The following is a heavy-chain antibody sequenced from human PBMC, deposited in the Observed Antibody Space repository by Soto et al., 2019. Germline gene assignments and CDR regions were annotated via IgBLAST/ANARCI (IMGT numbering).Heavy chain of an antibody. J-gene: IGHJ4*02. D-gene: IGHD6-25*01. CDR1: GFSFSDYA. Sequence: GGSLRLSCAASGFSFSDYAMSWVRQAPGKGLEWVSVISESGGSTHYADSVRGRFTVSRDNSKNSLSLRMNSLRDEDTAVNSSAKRGPYSSGWNSPIFDYWGQGALVTVSS. V-gene: IGHV3-23*01. CDR2: ISESGGST. CDR3: AKRGPYSSGWNSPIFDY.